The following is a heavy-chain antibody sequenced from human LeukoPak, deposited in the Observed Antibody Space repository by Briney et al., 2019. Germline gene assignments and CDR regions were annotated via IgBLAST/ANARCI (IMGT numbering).Heavy chain of an antibody. CDR3: ARRTDSGWKWFDP. V-gene: IGHV5-51*01. J-gene: IGHJ5*02. CDR2: IHPGEYER. D-gene: IGHD6-25*01. CDR1: GYRFTSYW. Sequence: GDSLKISFKASGYRFTSYWIGWVRQMPGKGLEWMGVIHPGEYERRYSPSFEGQVTISADRSISTAYMQWSSLKASDTAMYYCARRTDSGWKWFDPWGQGTLVTVSS.